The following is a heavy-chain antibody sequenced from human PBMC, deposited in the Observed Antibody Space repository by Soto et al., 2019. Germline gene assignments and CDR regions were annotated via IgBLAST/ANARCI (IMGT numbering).Heavy chain of an antibody. Sequence: PSETLSLTCTVSGGSISSSSYYWGWIRQPPGKGLEWIGSIYYSGSTYYNPSLKSRVTISVDTSKNQFSLKLSSVTAADTAVYYCARLASGSNWFDPWGQGTLVTVPQ. D-gene: IGHD1-26*01. CDR1: GGSISSSSYY. CDR2: IYYSGST. CDR3: ARLASGSNWFDP. V-gene: IGHV4-39*01. J-gene: IGHJ5*02.